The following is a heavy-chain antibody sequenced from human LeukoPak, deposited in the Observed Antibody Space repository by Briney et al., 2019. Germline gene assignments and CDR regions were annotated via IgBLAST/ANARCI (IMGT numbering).Heavy chain of an antibody. V-gene: IGHV3-33*01. J-gene: IGHJ6*02. CDR3: ARDLTDSSGYYYYYYGMDV. CDR1: GFTFSIYG. Sequence: GGSLRLSCAASGFTFSIYGMHWVRQAPGKGLEWVAVIWYDGSNKYYADPVKGRFTISRDNSKNTLYLQMNSLRAEDTAVYYCARDLTDSSGYYYYYYGMDVWGQGTTVTVSS. D-gene: IGHD3-22*01. CDR2: IWYDGSNK.